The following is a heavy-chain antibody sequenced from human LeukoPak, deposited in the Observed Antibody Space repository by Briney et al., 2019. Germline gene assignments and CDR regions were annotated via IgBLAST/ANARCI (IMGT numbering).Heavy chain of an antibody. CDR1: GGSISSSTYY. CDR3: ARERSGSEIFARSFDI. CDR2: IYYSGST. D-gene: IGHD3-3*01. V-gene: IGHV4-39*07. Sequence: SETLSLTCTVSGGSISSSTYYWAWIRQPPGKGLEWIGSIYYSGSTYYNPSLKNRLTISVDTSKNQFSLKLSSVTAADTAVYYCARERSGSEIFARSFDIWGQGTMVTVSS. J-gene: IGHJ3*02.